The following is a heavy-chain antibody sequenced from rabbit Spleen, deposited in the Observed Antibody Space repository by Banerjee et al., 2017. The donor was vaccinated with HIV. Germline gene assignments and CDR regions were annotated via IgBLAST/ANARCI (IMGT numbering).Heavy chain of an antibody. CDR2: IDVTKSTST. D-gene: IGHD4-2*01. V-gene: IGHV1S45*01. J-gene: IGHJ4*01. CDR1: GLDFSVNYW. CDR3: ARDSAGREDFNL. Sequence: QEQLVESGGGLVQPEGSLTLTCKASGLDFSVNYWICWVRQAPGKGLEWIACIDVTKSTSTYYASWAKGRFTISKTSSTSVTLQMTRLTAADTATYFCARDSAGREDFNLWGQGTLVTVS.